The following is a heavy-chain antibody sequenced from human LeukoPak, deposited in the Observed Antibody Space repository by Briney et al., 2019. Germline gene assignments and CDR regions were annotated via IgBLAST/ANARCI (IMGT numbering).Heavy chain of an antibody. CDR1: GGTFRRYA. V-gene: IGHV1-69*05. Sequence: ASVKVSCKASGGTFRRYAMNWVRQAPGQGLEWMGGIIPIFGTATYAQKFQGRVTIITDESTNTAYMELSSLRSEDTAVYYCAKGNGYSSSPWDMFPEDWGQGTLVTVS. CDR3: AKGNGYSSSPWDMFPED. CDR2: IIPIFGTA. D-gene: IGHD6-13*01. J-gene: IGHJ4*02.